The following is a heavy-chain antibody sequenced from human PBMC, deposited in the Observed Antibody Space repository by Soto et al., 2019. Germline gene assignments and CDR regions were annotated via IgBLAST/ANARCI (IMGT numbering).Heavy chain of an antibody. Sequence: PGESLKISCKGSGYSFSTYWISWVRQVPGKALEWMGSFDPINSDSKYSPSFQGHVTIAADKSITTAYLQWSSLKASDTAVYYCARHYFGGFCITPVCYAFEPWGPGTLVTVSS. CDR3: ARHYFGGFCITPVCYAFEP. J-gene: IGHJ5*02. CDR1: GYSFSTYW. V-gene: IGHV5-10-1*01. CDR2: FDPINSDS. D-gene: IGHD2-2*01.